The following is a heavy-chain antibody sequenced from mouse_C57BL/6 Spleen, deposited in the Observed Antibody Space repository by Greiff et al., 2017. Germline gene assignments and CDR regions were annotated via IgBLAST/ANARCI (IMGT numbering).Heavy chain of an antibody. CDR3: ARGDYYGSPFAY. D-gene: IGHD1-1*01. Sequence: EVQRVESGPGLVKPSQSLSLTCSVTGYSITSGYYWNWIRQFPGNKLECMGYISYDGSNNYNPSLKNRISITRDTSKNPFFLKLNSVTTEDTATYYCARGDYYGSPFAYWGQGTPVTVSA. CDR1: GYSITSGYY. V-gene: IGHV3-6*01. CDR2: ISYDGSN. J-gene: IGHJ3*01.